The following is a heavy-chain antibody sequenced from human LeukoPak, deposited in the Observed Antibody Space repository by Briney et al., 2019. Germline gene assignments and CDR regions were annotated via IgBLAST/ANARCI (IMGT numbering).Heavy chain of an antibody. CDR2: ISGGST. V-gene: IGHV3-38-3*01. D-gene: IGHD5-12*01. CDR3: ARGPRYSGYDYYFDY. Sequence: GGSLRLSCAASGFSFRRYAMRWVRQAPGKGLEWVSSISGGSTYYADSRKGRFTISRDNSKNTLYLQMNSLRAEDTAVYYCARGPRYSGYDYYFDYWGQGTLVTVSS. J-gene: IGHJ4*02. CDR1: GFSFRRYA.